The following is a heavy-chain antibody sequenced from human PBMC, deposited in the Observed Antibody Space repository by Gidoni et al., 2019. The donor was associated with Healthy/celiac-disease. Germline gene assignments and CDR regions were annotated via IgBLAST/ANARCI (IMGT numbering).Heavy chain of an antibody. CDR3: ARQLLWFGEIYGMDV. D-gene: IGHD3-10*01. J-gene: IGHJ6*02. V-gene: IGHV3-74*01. CDR2: INSDGSST. CDR1: AFTFRSYW. Sequence: EVQLVESGGGLVHPGGSLRLSCAASAFTFRSYWLHWVRQAPGKGLVWVSRINSDGSSTSDADSVKGRFTISRDNAKNTLYLQMNSLRAEDTAVYYCARQLLWFGEIYGMDVWGQGTTVTVSS.